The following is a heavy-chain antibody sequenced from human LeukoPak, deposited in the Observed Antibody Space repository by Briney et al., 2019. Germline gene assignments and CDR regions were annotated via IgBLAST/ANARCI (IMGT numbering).Heavy chain of an antibody. CDR3: ARGGYYYDSSGYPFDY. CDR1: GGSISSGGYS. J-gene: IGHJ4*02. CDR2: IYHSGST. V-gene: IGHV4-30-2*01. D-gene: IGHD3-22*01. Sequence: SQTLSLTCAVSGGSISSGGYSWSWIRQPPGKGLEWIGYIYHSGSTYYNPSLKSRVTISVDRSKNQFSLKLSSVTAADTAVYYCARGGYYYDSSGYPFDYWGQGTLVTVSS.